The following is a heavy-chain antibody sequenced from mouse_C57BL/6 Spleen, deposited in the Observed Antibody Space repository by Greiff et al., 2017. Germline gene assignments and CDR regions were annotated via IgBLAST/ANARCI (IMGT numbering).Heavy chain of an antibody. J-gene: IGHJ3*01. CDR1: GYTFTSYW. D-gene: IGHD2-5*01. CDR2: IYPGSGST. V-gene: IGHV1-55*01. CDR3: ARGDYSNYGWFAY. Sequence: VKLQESGAELVKPGASVKMSCKASGYTFTSYWITWVKQRPGQGLEWIGDIYPGSGSTNYNEKFKSKATLTVDTSSSTAYMQLSSLTSEDSAVDYVARGDYSNYGWFAYWGQGTLVTVSA.